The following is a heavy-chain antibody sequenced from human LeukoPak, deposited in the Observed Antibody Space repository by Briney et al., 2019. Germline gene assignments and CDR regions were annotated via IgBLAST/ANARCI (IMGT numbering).Heavy chain of an antibody. J-gene: IGHJ4*02. V-gene: IGHV3-23*01. Sequence: GGSLRLSCAASGFTFSSYAMSWVRQAPGKGLEWVSAISGSGGSTYYADSVKGRFTISRDNSRNTLYLQMNSLRAEDTAVYYCAKDVGSFSSSYFDYWGQGTLVTVSS. CDR1: GFTFSSYA. CDR2: ISGSGGST. D-gene: IGHD6-6*01. CDR3: AKDVGSFSSSYFDY.